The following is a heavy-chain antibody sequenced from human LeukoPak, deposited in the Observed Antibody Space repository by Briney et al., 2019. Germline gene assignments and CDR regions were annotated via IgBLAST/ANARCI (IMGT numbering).Heavy chain of an antibody. J-gene: IGHJ6*03. CDR2: IYYSGST. V-gene: IGHV4-59*01. CDR3: ARGSAGTILYYYYYYMDV. CDR1: GGSINSYY. D-gene: IGHD6-13*01. Sequence: SETLSLTCTVSGGSINSYYWSWIRQPPGKGLEWIGYIYYSGSTNYNPSLKSRVTISVDTSKNQFSLKLSSVTAADTAVYYCARGSAGTILYYYYYYMDVWGKGTTVTISS.